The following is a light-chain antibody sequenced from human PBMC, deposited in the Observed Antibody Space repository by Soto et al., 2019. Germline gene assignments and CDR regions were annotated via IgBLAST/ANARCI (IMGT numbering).Light chain of an antibody. J-gene: IGLJ1*01. Sequence: QSALTQPASVSGSPGQSITISCTGTSSDVGGYNYVSWYQQHPGKAPKLMIYDVSNRPSGVSNRFSGSKSGNTASLTISGLQAEDEADYYCSSYTSSSTFYAFGTGT. V-gene: IGLV2-14*01. CDR2: DVS. CDR1: SSDVGGYNY. CDR3: SSYTSSSTFYA.